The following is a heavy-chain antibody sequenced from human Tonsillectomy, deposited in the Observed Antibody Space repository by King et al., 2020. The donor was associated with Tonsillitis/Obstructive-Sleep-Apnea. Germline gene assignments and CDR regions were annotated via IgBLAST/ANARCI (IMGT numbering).Heavy chain of an antibody. V-gene: IGHV3-66*01. CDR3: ATSSIIYDY. CDR1: GFNVSNNY. Sequence: VQLVESGGGLVQPGGSLRLSCAASGFNVSNNYMSWVRQAPGKGLEWVSVIYSDGRTHYADSVKGRFTISRDNSKNTLYLQMNSLRAEDTAVYYCATSSIIYDYWGQGTLVTVSS. CDR2: IYSDGRT. D-gene: IGHD1-14*01. J-gene: IGHJ4*02.